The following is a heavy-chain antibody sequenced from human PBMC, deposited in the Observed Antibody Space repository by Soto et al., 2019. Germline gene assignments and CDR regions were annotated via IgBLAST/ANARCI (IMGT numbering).Heavy chain of an antibody. Sequence: SGKVCCKASVGTFSSYAISWVRQAPGQGLEWMGGIIPIFGTANYAQKFQGRVTITADESTSTAYMELSSLRSEDTAVYYCARDPRPGIAAAGTSWFDPWGQGNLVTVSS. D-gene: IGHD6-13*01. J-gene: IGHJ5*02. CDR3: ARDPRPGIAAAGTSWFDP. CDR2: IIPIFGTA. V-gene: IGHV1-69*13. CDR1: VGTFSSYA.